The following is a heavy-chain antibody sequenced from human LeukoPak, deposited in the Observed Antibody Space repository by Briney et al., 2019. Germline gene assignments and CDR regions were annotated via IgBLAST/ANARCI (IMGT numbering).Heavy chain of an antibody. CDR2: ISSSSSYI. D-gene: IGHD5-24*01. V-gene: IGHV3-21*01. Sequence: PGGSLRLSCAASGFTFSSYSMNWVRQAPGKGLEWVSSISSSSSYIYYADSVKGRFTISRDNAKNSLYLQMNSLRAEDMAVYYCARDGVEMATILGPWEPTHFDYWGQGTLVTVSS. CDR3: ARDGVEMATILGPWEPTHFDY. J-gene: IGHJ4*02. CDR1: GFTFSSYS.